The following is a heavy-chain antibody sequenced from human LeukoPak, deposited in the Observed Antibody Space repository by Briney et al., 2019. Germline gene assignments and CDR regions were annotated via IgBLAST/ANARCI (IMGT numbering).Heavy chain of an antibody. Sequence: SETLSLTCTVSGGSISSSSYYWGWIRQPPGKGLEWIGSIYYSGSTYYNPSLKSRVTISVDTSKNQFSLKLSSVTAADTAVYYCADTTTVRTRGFDPWGQGTLVTVSS. D-gene: IGHD4-17*01. V-gene: IGHV4-39*07. CDR2: IYYSGST. CDR1: GGSISSSSYY. CDR3: ADTTTVRTRGFDP. J-gene: IGHJ5*02.